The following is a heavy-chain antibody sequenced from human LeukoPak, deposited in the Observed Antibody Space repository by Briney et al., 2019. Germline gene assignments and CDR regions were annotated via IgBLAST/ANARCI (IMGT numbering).Heavy chain of an antibody. V-gene: IGHV3-21*01. CDR3: ARDLGVHAGDY. Sequence: GGSLRLSCAASGFTFSTYSMNWVRQAQGKGLEWVSSISSSSTYTNYADSVKGRFTISRDNAKDSLYLQMNSLRGEDTAVYYCARDLGVHAGDYWGQGTLVTVSS. D-gene: IGHD3-10*01. CDR2: ISSSSTYT. J-gene: IGHJ4*02. CDR1: GFTFSTYS.